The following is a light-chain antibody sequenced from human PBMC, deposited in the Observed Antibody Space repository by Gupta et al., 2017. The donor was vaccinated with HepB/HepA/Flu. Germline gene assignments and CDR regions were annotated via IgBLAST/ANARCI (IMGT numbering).Light chain of an antibody. CDR2: LAS. Sequence: FRQKPGKAPERLIYLASTLQSGVPSRFSGSGSGTEFTLTISSLQPEDFATYYCLQHDSFPFTFGQGTKLEIK. J-gene: IGKJ2*01. CDR3: LQHDSFPFT. V-gene: IGKV1-17*01.